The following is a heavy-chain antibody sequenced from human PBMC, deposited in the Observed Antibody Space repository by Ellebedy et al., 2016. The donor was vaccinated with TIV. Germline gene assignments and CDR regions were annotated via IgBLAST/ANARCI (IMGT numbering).Heavy chain of an antibody. CDR1: GYTFTRYY. CDR2: INPNSGGT. V-gene: IGHV1-2*02. Sequence: ASVKVSCKASGYTFTRYYMHWARQAPGKGLEWMGWINPNSGGTNYAQKFQGRVTMTRDTSISTAYMELSRLRSDDTAVYYCARATDPGLVTYYYYGMDVWGQGTTVTVSS. CDR3: ARATDPGLVTYYYYGMDV. D-gene: IGHD6-19*01. J-gene: IGHJ6*02.